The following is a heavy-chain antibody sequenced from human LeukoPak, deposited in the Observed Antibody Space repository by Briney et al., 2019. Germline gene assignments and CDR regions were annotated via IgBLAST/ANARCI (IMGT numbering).Heavy chain of an antibody. CDR3: ARVPLAYCGGDCYSGYFQH. CDR1: GFTFSSYG. V-gene: IGHV3-33*01. D-gene: IGHD2-21*02. Sequence: PGRSLRLSCAASGFTFSSYGMHWVRQAPGKGLEWVAVIWYDGSNKYYADSVKGRFTISRDYSKNTLYLQMNSLRAEDTAVYYCARVPLAYCGGDCYSGYFQHWGQAPWSPSPQ. J-gene: IGHJ1*01. CDR2: IWYDGSNK.